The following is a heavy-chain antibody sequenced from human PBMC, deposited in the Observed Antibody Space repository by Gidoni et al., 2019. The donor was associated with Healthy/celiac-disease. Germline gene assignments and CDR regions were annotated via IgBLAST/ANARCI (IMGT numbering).Heavy chain of an antibody. Sequence: QVQLVQSGAEVKKPGDSVKVSCKASGYTFTSYGISWVRQAPGQGLEWMGWISAYNGNTNYAQKLQGRVTMTTDTSTSTAYMELRSLRSDDTAVYYCASNSLLGGYNLALRDAFDIWGQGTMVTVSS. CDR3: ASNSLLGGYNLALRDAFDI. D-gene: IGHD5-12*01. V-gene: IGHV1-18*01. J-gene: IGHJ3*02. CDR1: GYTFTSYG. CDR2: ISAYNGNT.